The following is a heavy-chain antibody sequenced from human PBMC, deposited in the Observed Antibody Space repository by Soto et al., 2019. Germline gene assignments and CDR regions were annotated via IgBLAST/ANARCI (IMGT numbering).Heavy chain of an antibody. CDR2: IYYSGST. J-gene: IGHJ4*02. Sequence: SETLSLTCTVSGGSISSYYWSWIRQPPGKGLEWIGYIYYSGSTNYNPSLKSRVTISVDTSKNQFSLKLSSVTAADTAVYYCARDYFHAFDYWGQGTLVTVSS. CDR1: GGSISSYY. CDR3: ARDYFHAFDY. D-gene: IGHD3-10*01. V-gene: IGHV4-59*01.